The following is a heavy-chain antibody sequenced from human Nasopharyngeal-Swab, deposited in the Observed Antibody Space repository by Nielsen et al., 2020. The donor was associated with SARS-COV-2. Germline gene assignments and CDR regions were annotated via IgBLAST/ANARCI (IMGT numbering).Heavy chain of an antibody. J-gene: IGHJ6*02. CDR2: IDPSDSYT. V-gene: IGHV5-10-1*01. Sequence: GESLKISCKGSGYSFTSYWSSWVRQMPGKGLEWMGRIDPSDSYTNYSPSFQGHVTISADKSISTAYLQWSSLKASDTAMYYCARQKAVAFYYYYGMDVWGQGTTVTVSS. D-gene: IGHD6-19*01. CDR3: ARQKAVAFYYYYGMDV. CDR1: GYSFTSYW.